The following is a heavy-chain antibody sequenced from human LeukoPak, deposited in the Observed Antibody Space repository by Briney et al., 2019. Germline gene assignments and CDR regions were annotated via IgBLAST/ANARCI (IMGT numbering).Heavy chain of an antibody. D-gene: IGHD3-22*01. V-gene: IGHV4-39*01. CDR1: GGSISSSSYY. Sequence: PSETLSLTCTVSGGSISSSSYYWGWIRQPPGKGLEWIGSIYYSGSTYYNPSLKSRVTTSVGTSKNQFSLKLSSVTAADTAVYYCARVFQYPTSYYYDSSGYYSLFDYWGQGTLVTVSS. CDR3: ARVFQYPTSYYYDSSGYYSLFDY. J-gene: IGHJ4*02. CDR2: IYYSGST.